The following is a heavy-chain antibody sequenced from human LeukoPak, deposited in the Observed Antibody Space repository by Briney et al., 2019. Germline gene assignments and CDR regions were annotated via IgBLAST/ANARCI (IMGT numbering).Heavy chain of an antibody. CDR3: ARAYSSSSYFDY. D-gene: IGHD6-13*01. CDR1: GFTFRNYA. V-gene: IGHV3-23*01. Sequence: GGSLGLSCAASGFTFRNYAMSWVRQAPGKGLEWVSLISGSGGSTDYADSVKGRFTISRDTSKNTLYLQVNSLRAEDTAVYYCARAYSSSSYFDYWGQGTLVTVSS. J-gene: IGHJ4*02. CDR2: ISGSGGST.